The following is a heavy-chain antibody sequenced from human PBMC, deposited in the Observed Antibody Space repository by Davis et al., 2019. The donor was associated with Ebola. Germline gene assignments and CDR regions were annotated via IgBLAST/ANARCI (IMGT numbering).Heavy chain of an antibody. D-gene: IGHD5-18*01. Sequence: PSETLSLTCAVYGGSFSGYYWSWIRQPPGKGLEWIGEINHSGSTNYNPSLKSRVTISVDTSKNQFSLKLSSVTAADTAVYYCAKTAMVYYYGMDVWGQGTTVTVSS. V-gene: IGHV4-34*01. CDR3: AKTAMVYYYGMDV. CDR1: GGSFSGYY. J-gene: IGHJ6*02. CDR2: INHSGST.